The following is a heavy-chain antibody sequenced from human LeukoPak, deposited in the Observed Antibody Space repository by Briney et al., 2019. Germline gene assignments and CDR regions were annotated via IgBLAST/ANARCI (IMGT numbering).Heavy chain of an antibody. CDR2: ISGSGSDL. Sequence: GGSLRLSCVACGFSFSDYYMSWIRQAPGSGLEWISYISGSGSDLYYADSVKGRFTISRDNANNSLYLQMNSLRAEDTAVYYCARSIGYYYTMDVWGQGTTVTVSS. J-gene: IGHJ6*02. CDR3: ARSIGYYYTMDV. D-gene: IGHD3-22*01. V-gene: IGHV3-11*01. CDR1: GFSFSDYY.